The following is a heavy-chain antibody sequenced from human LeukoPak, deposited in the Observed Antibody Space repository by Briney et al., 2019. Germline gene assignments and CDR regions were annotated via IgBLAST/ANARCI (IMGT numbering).Heavy chain of an antibody. CDR3: ARGRFSANRPPLRWLKTQVHDY. Sequence: ASVKVSCKASGYTFTGYYMHWVRQAPGQGLEWMGWINPNSGGTNYAQKFQGRVTMTRDTSISTAYMELSSLRSEDTAVYYCARGRFSANRPPLRWLKTQVHDYWGQGTLVTVSS. CDR1: GYTFTGYY. D-gene: IGHD2-21*01. J-gene: IGHJ4*02. CDR2: INPNSGGT. V-gene: IGHV1-2*02.